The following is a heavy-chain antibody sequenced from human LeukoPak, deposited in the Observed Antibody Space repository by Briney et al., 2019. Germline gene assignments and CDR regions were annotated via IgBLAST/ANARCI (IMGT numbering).Heavy chain of an antibody. D-gene: IGHD3-22*01. CDR1: GFTFSNSW. J-gene: IGHJ4*02. Sequence: PGGSLRLSCAASGFTFSNSWMHWVRQAPGKGLVWVSRINSDGSIASYADSVKGRFTISRDNAKNTLDLRMNSLRAEDTALYYCARGGSGYCNYWGQGTLVTVSS. CDR3: ARGGSGYCNY. V-gene: IGHV3-74*01. CDR2: INSDGSIA.